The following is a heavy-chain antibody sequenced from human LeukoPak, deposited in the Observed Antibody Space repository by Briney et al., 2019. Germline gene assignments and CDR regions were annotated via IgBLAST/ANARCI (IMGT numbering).Heavy chain of an antibody. CDR3: AIDGGC. Sequence: GGSLRLSCAASGFTVSSNYMSWVRQAPGKGLEWVANIKQDGSEKYYVDSVKGRFTISRDNAKNSLYLQMNSLRAEDTAVYYCAIDGGCWGQGTLVTVSS. J-gene: IGHJ4*02. V-gene: IGHV3-7*03. CDR2: IKQDGSEK. CDR1: GFTVSSNY. D-gene: IGHD4-23*01.